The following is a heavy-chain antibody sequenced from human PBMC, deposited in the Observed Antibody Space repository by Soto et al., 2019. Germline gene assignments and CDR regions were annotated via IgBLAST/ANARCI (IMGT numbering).Heavy chain of an antibody. V-gene: IGHV1-69*02. CDR3: ARGVGTGIVGSTNAFDI. D-gene: IGHD1-26*01. CDR2: IIPNLGIA. Sequence: SAKVSSKASAGSFSSYTISWVRQAPGQGLEWMGRIIPNLGIANYSQKFHSRVTITADKSTSTAYMELSSLRSEDTAVYYCARGVGTGIVGSTNAFDIWGQGTMVTVPS. CDR1: AGSFSSYT. J-gene: IGHJ3*02.